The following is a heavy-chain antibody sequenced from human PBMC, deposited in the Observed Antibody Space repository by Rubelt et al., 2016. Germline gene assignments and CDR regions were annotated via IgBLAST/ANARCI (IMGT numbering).Heavy chain of an antibody. Sequence: GGSLRLSCAASGFAITNYGMSWVRQAAGTGLEWVSYISSTITSGYYADSVKGRFTVSRAIAKNSPYLQMNSLRDEDTAVYYCARGVRVLGAADVALDCWGEGTLVTVSS. CDR2: ISSTITSG. D-gene: IGHD2-8*02. J-gene: IGHJ4*02. CDR3: ARGVRVLGAADVALDC. V-gene: IGHV3-48*02. CDR1: GFAITNYG.